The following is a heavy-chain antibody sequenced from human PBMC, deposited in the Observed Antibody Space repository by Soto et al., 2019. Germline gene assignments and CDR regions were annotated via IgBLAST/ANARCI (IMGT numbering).Heavy chain of an antibody. CDR1: GGTFNNYV. V-gene: IGHV1-69*06. J-gene: IGHJ4*02. CDR3: AGRGDGTNCLAHFDY. Sequence: QVQLVQSGAEVKKPGSSVKVSCRASGGTFNNYVINWVRQAPGQGLEWMAGIIPIFGTPNYAQKFQGRVTITADKSTSTAYMELNSLRSEETAVYYCAGRGDGTNCLAHFDYWGQGTLVTVSS. D-gene: IGHD2-2*01. CDR2: IIPIFGTP.